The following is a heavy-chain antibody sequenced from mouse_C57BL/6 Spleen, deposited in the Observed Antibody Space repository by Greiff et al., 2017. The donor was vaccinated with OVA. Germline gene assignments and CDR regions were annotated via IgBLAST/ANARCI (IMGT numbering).Heavy chain of an antibody. V-gene: IGHV5-17*01. J-gene: IGHJ2*01. D-gene: IGHD2-4*01. CDR2: ISSGSSTI. CDR1: GFTFSDYG. CDR3: ARTNYDYRYYIDY. Sequence: EVMLVESGGGLVKPGGSLKLSCAASGFTFSDYGMHWVRQAPEKGLEWVAYISSGSSTIYYADTVKGRFTISRDNAKNTLFLQMTSLRSEDTAMYYCARTNYDYRYYIDYWGQGTTRTVSS.